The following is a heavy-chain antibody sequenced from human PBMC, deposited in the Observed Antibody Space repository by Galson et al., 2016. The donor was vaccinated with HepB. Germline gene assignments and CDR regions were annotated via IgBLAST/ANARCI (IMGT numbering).Heavy chain of an antibody. D-gene: IGHD2-2*01. CDR1: GYTFTNFA. CDR3: VKGGVPAVMDHYYFYVMDV. Sequence: SVKVSCKASGYTFTNFAIHWVRQAPGQRPEWMGWINAGNANTKYSQRFQGRVTITTDTYATTAYMELSSLGSEDSAIYYCVKGGVPAVMDHYYFYVMDVWGQGTTVTVSS. V-gene: IGHV1-3*01. CDR2: INAGNANT. J-gene: IGHJ6*02.